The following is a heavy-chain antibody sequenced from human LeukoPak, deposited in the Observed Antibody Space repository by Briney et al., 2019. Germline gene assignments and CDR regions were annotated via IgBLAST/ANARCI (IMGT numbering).Heavy chain of an antibody. J-gene: IGHJ4*02. CDR3: ARSNQADDY. CDR2: TNPGGSNT. D-gene: IGHD1-14*01. Sequence: GGSLRLSCAASGFTFSNYWMHWVRQVPGKGLVWVSRTNPGGSNTAYADSVKGRFTISRDNARNTLYLQMDSLRAEDTAVYYCARSNQADDYRGQGTLVTVSS. V-gene: IGHV3-74*01. CDR1: GFTFSNYW.